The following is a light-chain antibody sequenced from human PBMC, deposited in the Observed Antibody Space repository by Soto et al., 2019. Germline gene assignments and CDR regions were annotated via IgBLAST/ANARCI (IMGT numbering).Light chain of an antibody. J-gene: IGKJ5*01. CDR1: QSVSSIY. V-gene: IGKV3-20*01. Sequence: IVLTHSPATLSVTPGERATLSCRASQSVSSIYLTWYQQKPGQAPRLLIYGASSRATGIPDRFSGSGSGTDFTLTISGLEPEDFAVYYCQQYGSSPITFGQGTRLEIK. CDR2: GAS. CDR3: QQYGSSPIT.